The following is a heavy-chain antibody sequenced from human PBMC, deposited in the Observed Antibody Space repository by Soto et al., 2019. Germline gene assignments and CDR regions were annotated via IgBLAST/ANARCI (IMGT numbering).Heavy chain of an antibody. CDR3: ARDYDFWSGYRGGMDV. V-gene: IGHV3-7*01. CDR1: GFTFSSYW. Sequence: EVQLVESGGGLVQPGGSLRLSCAASGFTFSSYWMSWVRQAPGKGLEWVANIKQDGSEKYYVDSVKGRFTITRDNAKNSLYLQRNSLRAEDTAVYYCARDYDFWSGYRGGMDVWGQGTTVTVSS. CDR2: IKQDGSEK. D-gene: IGHD3-3*01. J-gene: IGHJ6*02.